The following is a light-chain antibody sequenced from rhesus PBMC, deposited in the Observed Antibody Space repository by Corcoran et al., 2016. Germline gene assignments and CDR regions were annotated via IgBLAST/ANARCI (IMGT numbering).Light chain of an antibody. CDR2: GAS. J-gene: IGKJ4*01. CDR3: QQYSDWLT. Sequence: EIVMTQSPATLSLSPGERATLSCRASQSVSNNLAWYQRKPGQAPRLLIYGASSRAPGIPDRFSGSGSGTDFTLTISSLEPEDFAFYYCQQYSDWLTFGGGTRVEIK. V-gene: IGKV3-42*03. CDR1: QSVSNN.